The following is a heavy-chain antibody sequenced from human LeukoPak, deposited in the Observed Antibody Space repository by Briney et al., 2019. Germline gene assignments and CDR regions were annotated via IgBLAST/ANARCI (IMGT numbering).Heavy chain of an antibody. Sequence: PGGSLRLSCAASGFTFSSYAMSWVRQAPGKGLEWVSAITSSGGSTYYADSVKGRFTISRDNSENTLYLQMNSLRAEDTAVYYCARDDGGSYGGPFDYWGQGTLVTVSS. D-gene: IGHD1-26*01. CDR1: GFTFSSYA. V-gene: IGHV3-23*01. CDR3: ARDDGGSYGGPFDY. J-gene: IGHJ4*02. CDR2: ITSSGGST.